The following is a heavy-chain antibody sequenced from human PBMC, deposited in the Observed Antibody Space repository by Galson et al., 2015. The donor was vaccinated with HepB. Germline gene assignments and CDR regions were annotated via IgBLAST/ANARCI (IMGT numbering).Heavy chain of an antibody. V-gene: IGHV1-58*02. D-gene: IGHD4-17*01. CDR2: IVVGSGNT. CDR1: GFTFTSSA. CDR3: AADGYGDYLWRFDL. Sequence: SVKVSCKASGFTFTSSAMQWVRQARGQRLEWIGWIVVGSGNTNYAQKFQERVTITRGMSTSTAYMELSSLRSEDTAVYYCAADGYGDYLWRFDLWGRGTLVTVSS. J-gene: IGHJ2*01.